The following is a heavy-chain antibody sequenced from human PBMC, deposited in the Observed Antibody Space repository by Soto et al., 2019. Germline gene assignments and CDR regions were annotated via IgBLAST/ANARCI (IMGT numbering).Heavy chain of an antibody. D-gene: IGHD2-2*01. CDR2: IYYSGST. J-gene: IGHJ5*02. CDR1: GGSISSGGYY. V-gene: IGHV4-31*03. Sequence: SETLSLTCTVSGGSISSGGYYWSWIRQHPGKGLEWIGYIYYSGSTYYNPSLKSRVTISVDTSKNQFSLKLSSVTAADTAVYYCARDQYCSSTRCSNPGFDPWGQGTPVTVSS. CDR3: ARDQYCSSTRCSNPGFDP.